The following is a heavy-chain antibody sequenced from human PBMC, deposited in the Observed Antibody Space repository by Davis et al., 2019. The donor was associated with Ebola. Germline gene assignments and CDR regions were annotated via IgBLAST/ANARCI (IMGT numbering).Heavy chain of an antibody. J-gene: IGHJ4*02. Sequence: SETLSLTCAVYGGSFSGYYWSWICQPPGKGLEWIGEINHSGSTNYNPSLKSRVTISVDTSKNQFSLKLSSVTAADTAVYYCAREKRTYYYDSSGYYSQYYFDYWGQGTLVTVSS. CDR3: AREKRTYYYDSSGYYSQYYFDY. CDR1: GGSFSGYY. D-gene: IGHD3-22*01. CDR2: INHSGST. V-gene: IGHV4-34*01.